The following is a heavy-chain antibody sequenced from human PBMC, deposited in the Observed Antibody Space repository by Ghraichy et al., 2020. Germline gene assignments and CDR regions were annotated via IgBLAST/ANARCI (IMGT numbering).Heavy chain of an antibody. D-gene: IGHD6-19*01. J-gene: IGHJ4*02. Sequence: LSLTCAASGFTFSSYGMHWVRQAPGKGLEWVAVIWYDGSNKYYADSVKGRFTISRDNSKNTLYLQMNSLRAEDTAVYYCAREQWLVYFDYWGQGTLVTVSS. V-gene: IGHV3-33*01. CDR2: IWYDGSNK. CDR1: GFTFSSYG. CDR3: AREQWLVYFDY.